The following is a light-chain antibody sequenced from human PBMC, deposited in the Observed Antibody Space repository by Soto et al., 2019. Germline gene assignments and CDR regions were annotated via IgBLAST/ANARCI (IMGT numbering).Light chain of an antibody. Sequence: QSALTQPASVSGSPGQSITISCTGTSGDIGSYNLLFWYQQHAGKAPKLMIYENTKRPSGVSDRFSASKSGTTASLTISGLEAEDEADYDCCSYAGRNSGVFGGGTKVTVI. V-gene: IGLV2-23*01. J-gene: IGLJ3*02. CDR3: CSYAGRNSGV. CDR2: ENT. CDR1: SGDIGSYNL.